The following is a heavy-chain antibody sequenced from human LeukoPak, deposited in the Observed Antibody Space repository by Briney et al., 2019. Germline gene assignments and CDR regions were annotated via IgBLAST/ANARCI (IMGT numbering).Heavy chain of an antibody. CDR1: GGSISSYY. V-gene: IGHV4-59*01. Sequence: PSETLSLTCTVSGGSISSYYWSWIRQPPGKGLEWIGFIYYSGTTNYNPSLKSRVTISVDTSKNQFSLKLSSVTAVDTAVYYCARGGGLSRRDGNNDYWGQGTLVTVSS. CDR3: ARGGGLSRRDGNNDY. D-gene: IGHD5-24*01. J-gene: IGHJ4*02. CDR2: IYYSGTT.